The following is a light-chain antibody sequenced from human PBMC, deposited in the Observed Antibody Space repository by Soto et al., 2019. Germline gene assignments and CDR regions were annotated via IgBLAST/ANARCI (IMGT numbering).Light chain of an antibody. CDR2: ENN. CDR1: SGSIANNY. Sequence: NFMLTQPHSVSESPGKTLSISCTRSSGSIANNYVQWYQQRPGSAPTTVIYENNQRLSGVPDRFSGSTDGSSNSASLTISGLQTEDEADYFCTSYTGSNTLEVFGPGTKLTVL. V-gene: IGLV6-57*04. CDR3: TSYTGSNTLEV. J-gene: IGLJ1*01.